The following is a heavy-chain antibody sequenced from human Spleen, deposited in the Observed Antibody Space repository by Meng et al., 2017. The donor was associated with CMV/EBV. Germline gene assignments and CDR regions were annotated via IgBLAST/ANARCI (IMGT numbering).Heavy chain of an antibody. D-gene: IGHD7-27*01. CDR2: ISSSGSTI. CDR3: ARGANWGSRAQYAPKPDGMDV. J-gene: IGHJ6*02. V-gene: IGHV3-48*03. Sequence: GESLKISCAASGFTFSSYEMNWVRQAPGKGLEWVSYISSSGSTIYYADSVKGRFTISRDNAKNSLYLQMNSLRAEDTAVYYCARGANWGSRAQYAPKPDGMDVWGQGTTVTVSS. CDR1: GFTFSSYE.